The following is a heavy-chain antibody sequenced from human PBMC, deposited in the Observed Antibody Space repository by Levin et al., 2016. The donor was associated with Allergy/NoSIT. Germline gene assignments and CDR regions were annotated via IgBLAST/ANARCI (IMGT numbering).Heavy chain of an antibody. D-gene: IGHD1-26*01. J-gene: IGHJ5*02. V-gene: IGHV1-46*03. Sequence: WVRQAPGQGLEWMGLINPNSGTTGYAQKFQGRVTVTRDTSTRTVYLELTRLRSEDTAVYYCSRGGVERHLDTWGQGTLVTVSS. CDR3: SRGGVERHLDT. CDR2: INPNSGTT.